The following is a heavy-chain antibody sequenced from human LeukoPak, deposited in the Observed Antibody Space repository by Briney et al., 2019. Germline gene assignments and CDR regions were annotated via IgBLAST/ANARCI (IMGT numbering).Heavy chain of an antibody. CDR3: TTAGERPIRYFDY. V-gene: IGHV1-8*01. Sequence: GASVKVSCKASGYSFSSYDINWVRQATGQGLEWMGWMNPNSGNTGYAQKFQGRVTMTRSTSINTAYMELSGLISEDTAVYFCTTAGERPIRYFDYWGQGTLVTVSS. J-gene: IGHJ4*02. CDR2: MNPNSGNT. D-gene: IGHD3-9*01. CDR1: GYSFSSYD.